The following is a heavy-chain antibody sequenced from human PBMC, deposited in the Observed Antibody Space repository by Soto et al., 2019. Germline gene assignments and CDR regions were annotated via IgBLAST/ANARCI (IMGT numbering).Heavy chain of an antibody. V-gene: IGHV3-30*18. CDR3: GKDRRPNYYYGMDV. Sequence: QVQLVESGGGVVQPGRSLRLSCAASGFTFSSYGMHWVRQAPGKGLEWVAVISYDGSNKYYADSVKGRFTISRDNSKNTLYLQKNSLRADDTAVYYCGKDRRPNYYYGMDVWGQGTTVTVSS. D-gene: IGHD6-25*01. CDR2: ISYDGSNK. J-gene: IGHJ6*02. CDR1: GFTFSSYG.